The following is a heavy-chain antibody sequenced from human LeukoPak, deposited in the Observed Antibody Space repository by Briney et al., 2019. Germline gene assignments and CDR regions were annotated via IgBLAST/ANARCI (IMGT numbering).Heavy chain of an antibody. D-gene: IGHD3-9*01. CDR3: AREGSYYDILTGYSRGMDV. CDR2: ITGDCNYI. CDR1: GFTFNDYT. V-gene: IGHV3-21*01. J-gene: IGHJ6*02. Sequence: GGSLRLSCAASGFTFNDYTMTWVRQAPGKGLEWVSSITGDCNYIFYADSVKGRFTISRDNAQNSLFLELNSLRAEDTAVYYCAREGSYYDILTGYSRGMDVWGQGTTVTVSS.